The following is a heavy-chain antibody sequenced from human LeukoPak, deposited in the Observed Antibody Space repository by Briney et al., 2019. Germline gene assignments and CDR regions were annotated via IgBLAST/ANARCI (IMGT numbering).Heavy chain of an antibody. Sequence: GESLKISCKGSGYSFTSYWIGWVRQMPGKGLEWMGIIYPGDSDTGYSPSFQGQVTVSADKSISTAYLQWSSLKASDTAMYYCASSNWGSGYYYYGMDVWGQGTTVTVSS. CDR1: GYSFTSYW. CDR3: ASSNWGSGYYYYGMDV. CDR2: IYPGDSDT. V-gene: IGHV5-51*01. J-gene: IGHJ6*02. D-gene: IGHD7-27*01.